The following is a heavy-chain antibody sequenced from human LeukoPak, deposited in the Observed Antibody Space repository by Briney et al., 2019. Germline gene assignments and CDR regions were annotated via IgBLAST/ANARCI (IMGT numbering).Heavy chain of an antibody. CDR3: ARERGVVAATRRPFFDY. V-gene: IGHV3-33*01. CDR2: IWYDGSNK. J-gene: IGHJ4*02. D-gene: IGHD2-15*01. Sequence: GGSLRLSCAASGFTFSSYGMLWVRQAPGKGLEWVAVIWYDGSNKYYADSVKGRFTISRDNSKNTLYLQMNSLRAEDTAVYYCARERGVVAATRRPFFDYWGQGTLVTVSS. CDR1: GFTFSSYG.